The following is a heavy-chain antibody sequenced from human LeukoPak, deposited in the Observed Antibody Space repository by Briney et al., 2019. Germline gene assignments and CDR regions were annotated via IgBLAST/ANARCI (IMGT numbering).Heavy chain of an antibody. CDR1: GGSISSGSYY. D-gene: IGHD1-1*01. CDR2: IYTSGST. Sequence: SQTLSLTCTVSGGSISSGSYYWSWIRQPAGKGLEWIGRIYTSGSTNYNPSLKSRVTMSVDTSKNQFSLKLSSVTAADTAVYYCARDHGVNWNEGDSAFDYWGQGTLVTVSS. V-gene: IGHV4-61*02. J-gene: IGHJ4*02. CDR3: ARDHGVNWNEGDSAFDY.